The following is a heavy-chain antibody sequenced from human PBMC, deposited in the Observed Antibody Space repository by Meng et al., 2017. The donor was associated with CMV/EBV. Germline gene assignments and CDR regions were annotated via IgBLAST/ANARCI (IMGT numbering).Heavy chain of an antibody. D-gene: IGHD3-22*01. Sequence: GRSLRPSCAASGSTFSSYGMHWVRQAPGKGLEWVAFIRYDGSNKYYADSVKGRFTISRDNSKNTLYLQMNSLRAEDTAVYYCAKDRGYYDSSGYNPMGDYYGMDVWGQGTTVTVSS. V-gene: IGHV3-30*02. CDR1: GSTFSSYG. J-gene: IGHJ6*02. CDR3: AKDRGYYDSSGYNPMGDYYGMDV. CDR2: IRYDGSNK.